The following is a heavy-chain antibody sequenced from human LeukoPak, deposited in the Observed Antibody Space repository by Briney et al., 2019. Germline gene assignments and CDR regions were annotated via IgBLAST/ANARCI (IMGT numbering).Heavy chain of an antibody. Sequence: GGSLRLSCAASGFTFRSYGMHWVRQAPGKGLEWVAFISYDGSNKYYADSVKGRFTISRGNSMNTLYLQMNSLRAEDTSVYYCAKDGALYGSVPYYFDYWGQGTLVTVSS. CDR2: ISYDGSNK. CDR1: GFTFRSYG. D-gene: IGHD3-10*01. V-gene: IGHV3-30*18. CDR3: AKDGALYGSVPYYFDY. J-gene: IGHJ4*02.